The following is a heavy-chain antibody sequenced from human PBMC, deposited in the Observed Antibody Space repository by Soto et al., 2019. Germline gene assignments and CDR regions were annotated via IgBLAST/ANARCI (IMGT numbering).Heavy chain of an antibody. CDR2: VSNDGSNK. CDR3: AKDQSTNSRSYHALDV. D-gene: IGHD2-8*01. Sequence: QVQLVESGGGVVLPGASLRLSCAASEFTFSSYAMHWVRQAPGKGLEWVAVVSNDGSNKYYADSVKGRFTISRDNSKNTLNLQMNSLRAEDTAVYYCAKDQSTNSRSYHALDVWGQGTTVTVSS. CDR1: EFTFSSYA. J-gene: IGHJ6*02. V-gene: IGHV3-30*18.